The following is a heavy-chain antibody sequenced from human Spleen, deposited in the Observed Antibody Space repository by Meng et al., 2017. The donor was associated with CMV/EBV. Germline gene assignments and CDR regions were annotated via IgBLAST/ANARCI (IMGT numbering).Heavy chain of an antibody. CDR1: GFSFGDYD. J-gene: IGHJ4*02. CDR3: TRDKIGLFGVVIFDY. D-gene: IGHD3-3*01. Sequence: GESLKISCATSGFSFGDYDVSWVRQAPGKGLEWVGFIRRKVYGETTEYAASVKGRFSFSRDDSKSIAYLQMNSLKTEDTAAYYCTRDKIGLFGVVIFDYWGQGTLVTVSS. CDR2: IRRKVYGETT. V-gene: IGHV3-49*04.